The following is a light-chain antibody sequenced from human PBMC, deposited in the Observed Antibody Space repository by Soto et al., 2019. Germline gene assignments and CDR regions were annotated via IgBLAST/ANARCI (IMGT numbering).Light chain of an antibody. CDR2: AAS. V-gene: IGKV1-39*01. Sequence: DIQMTQSPSSLSASVGDRVTITCRASQSISSYLNWYQQKPGKAPKLLIYAASTLQSGVPSRFSGGGSGTDFTLTNSSLQPEDFATYYCLQSFNTPLTFGGGSTIEIK. CDR3: LQSFNTPLT. CDR1: QSISSY. J-gene: IGKJ4*01.